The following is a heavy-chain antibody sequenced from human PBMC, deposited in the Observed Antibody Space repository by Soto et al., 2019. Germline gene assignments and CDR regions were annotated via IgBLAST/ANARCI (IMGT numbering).Heavy chain of an antibody. CDR1: GGSISSGDYY. D-gene: IGHD2-15*01. CDR3: ARLGYCSGDSCFWEDY. Sequence: QVQLQESGPGLVKPSQTLSLTCTVSGGSISSGDYYWSWIRQPPGKGLEWIGYIYYSGSTYYNPSLKSRVTISVDTSKNQFSLKLSSVTAADTAVYYCARLGYCSGDSCFWEDYWGQGTLVTVSS. J-gene: IGHJ4*02. V-gene: IGHV4-30-4*01. CDR2: IYYSGST.